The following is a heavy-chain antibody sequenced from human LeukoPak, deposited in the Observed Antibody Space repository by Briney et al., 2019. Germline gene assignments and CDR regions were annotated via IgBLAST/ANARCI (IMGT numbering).Heavy chain of an antibody. D-gene: IGHD3-3*01. CDR3: ARGDFWSGSNHHYAYYFDY. Sequence: ASVKVPCKASGYTFTSYYMHWVRQAPGQGLEWMGIINPSGGSTSYAQKFQGKVTMTRDTSTSTVYMELSSLRSEDTAVYYCARGDFWSGSNHHYAYYFDYWGQGTLVIVSS. CDR2: INPSGGST. J-gene: IGHJ4*02. CDR1: GYTFTSYY. V-gene: IGHV1-46*01.